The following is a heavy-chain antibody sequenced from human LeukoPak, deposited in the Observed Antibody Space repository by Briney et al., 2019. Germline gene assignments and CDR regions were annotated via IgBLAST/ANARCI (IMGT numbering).Heavy chain of an antibody. D-gene: IGHD2-15*01. V-gene: IGHV4-39*07. CDR1: GGSISSSSYY. CDR2: IYHSGST. J-gene: IGHJ4*02. Sequence: PSETLSLTCTVSGGSISSSSYYWGWIRQPPGKGLEWIGSIYHSGSTNYNPSLKSRVTISVDTSKNQFSLKLSSVTAADTAVYYCARVRKVGWWYTANDYWGQGTLVTVSS. CDR3: ARVRKVGWWYTANDY.